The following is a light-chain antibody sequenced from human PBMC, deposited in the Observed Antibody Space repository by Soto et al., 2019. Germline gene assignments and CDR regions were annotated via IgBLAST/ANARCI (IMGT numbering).Light chain of an antibody. J-gene: IGKJ1*01. Sequence: MRLPAHTQSVSLGERDTLSCRASQSLRSSLAWYQQKPGQAPRLLIYDASTRATGIPARFSGSGSGTDFTLTISCLQSEDFAVYYCQQYNNWPQRFAQGTKVDIK. CDR2: DAS. V-gene: IGKV3-15*01. CDR1: QSLRSS. CDR3: QQYNNWPQR.